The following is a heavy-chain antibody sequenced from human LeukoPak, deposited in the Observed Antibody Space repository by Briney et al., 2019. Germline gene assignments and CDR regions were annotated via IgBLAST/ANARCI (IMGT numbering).Heavy chain of an antibody. V-gene: IGHV4-4*07. CDR3: ARDPFRSSYDY. J-gene: IGHJ4*02. CDR2: ISTSGST. CDR1: GGSISNYY. D-gene: IGHD6-13*01. Sequence: SETLSLTCTVSGGSISNYYWSWIRQPAGKGLEWIGRISTSGSTNYNPSLKSRVTMSVDTSKNQFSLKLSSVTAADTAVYYCARDPFRSSYDYWGQGTLVTVSS.